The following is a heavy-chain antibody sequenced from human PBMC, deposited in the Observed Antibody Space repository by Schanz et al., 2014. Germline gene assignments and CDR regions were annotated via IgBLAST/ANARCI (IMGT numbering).Heavy chain of an antibody. CDR3: ARKMKLGVYGGKGHESLDI. CDR2: INSVGSNT. V-gene: IGHV3-74*02. D-gene: IGHD4-17*01. J-gene: IGHJ3*02. CDR1: GFTFSSHW. Sequence: EEQLVESGGGLVQPGGSLRLSCAASGFTFSSHWMHWVRQDPGKGLVWVARINSVGSNTDYADSVTGRFTISRDNAKNTLYLQMNTLRAEDTAVYYCARKMKLGVYGGKGHESLDIWGQGTMDTVSS.